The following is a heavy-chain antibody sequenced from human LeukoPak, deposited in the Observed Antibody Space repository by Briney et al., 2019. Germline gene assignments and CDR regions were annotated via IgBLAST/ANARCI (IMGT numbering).Heavy chain of an antibody. V-gene: IGHV3-7*02. J-gene: IGHJ4*02. CDR1: GFTFSSYW. Sequence: GGSLRLSCAASGFTFSSYWMTWVRQAPGKGLEWVANIKQDGSEKYYVDSVKGRFTISRDNAKNSLYLQMNSLRAEDTAVYYCGRGYGSGSYYVPYFDYWGQGTLVTVSS. CDR2: IKQDGSEK. D-gene: IGHD3-10*01. CDR3: GRGYGSGSYYVPYFDY.